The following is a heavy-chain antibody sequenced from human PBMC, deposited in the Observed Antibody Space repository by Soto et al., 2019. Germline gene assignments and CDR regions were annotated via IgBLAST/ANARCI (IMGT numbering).Heavy chain of an antibody. CDR2: IYPGDSDT. J-gene: IGHJ3*02. CDR3: ARPRAYYYDSSSFRDAFDI. D-gene: IGHD3-22*01. Sequence: GESLKISCKGSGYSFTSYWIGWVRQMPGKGLEWMGIIYPGDSDTRYSPSFQGQVTIPADKSISTAYLQWSSLKASDTAMYYCARPRAYYYDSSSFRDAFDIWGQGTMVTVSS. V-gene: IGHV5-51*01. CDR1: GYSFTSYW.